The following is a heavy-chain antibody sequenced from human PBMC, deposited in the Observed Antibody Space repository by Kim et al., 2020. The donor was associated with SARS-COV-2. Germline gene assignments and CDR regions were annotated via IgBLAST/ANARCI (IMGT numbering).Heavy chain of an antibody. Sequence: SVKVSCKASGGTFSSYAISWVRQAPGQGLEWMGGIIPIFGTANYAQKFQGRVTITADESTSTAYMELSSLRSEDTAVYYCAGQWVYCSGGSCYERWFDPWGQGTLVTVSS. CDR3: AGQWVYCSGGSCYERWFDP. D-gene: IGHD2-15*01. J-gene: IGHJ5*02. CDR1: GGTFSSYA. V-gene: IGHV1-69*13. CDR2: IIPIFGTA.